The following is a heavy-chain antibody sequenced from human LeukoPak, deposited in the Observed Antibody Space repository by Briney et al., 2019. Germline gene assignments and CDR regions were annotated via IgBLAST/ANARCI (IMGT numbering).Heavy chain of an antibody. CDR3: TRDRFGDFWSGYPDY. V-gene: IGHV3-49*04. CDR2: IRSKAYGGTT. Sequence: GGSLRLSCTASGFTFGDYAMSWVRQAPGKGLEWVGFIRSKAYGGTTEYAASVKGRFTIPRDDSKSIAYLQMNSLKTEDTAVYYCTRDRFGDFWSGYPDYWGQGTLVTVSS. CDR1: GFTFGDYA. D-gene: IGHD3-3*01. J-gene: IGHJ4*02.